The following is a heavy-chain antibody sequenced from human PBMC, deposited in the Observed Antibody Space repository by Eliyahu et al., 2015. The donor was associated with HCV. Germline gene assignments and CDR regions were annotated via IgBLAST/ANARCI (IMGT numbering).Heavy chain of an antibody. CDR1: GFXFSNHA. D-gene: IGHD1-26*01. J-gene: IGHJ4*02. CDR3: ARGYTGSCIDY. V-gene: IGHV3-30*03. CDR2: ISYDESNQ. Sequence: QVQLVESGGGVVQPGGSLRLSCXAXGFXFSNHAMHWVRQAPGGGARGGGLEWVAVISYDESNQYYLESVKGRFTISRDNPKNTVYLQMNSLTTEDAAVYYCARGYTGSCIDYWGQGTLVTVSS.